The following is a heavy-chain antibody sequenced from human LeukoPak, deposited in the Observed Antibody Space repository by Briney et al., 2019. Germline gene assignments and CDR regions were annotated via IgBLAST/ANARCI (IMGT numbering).Heavy chain of an antibody. CDR2: INPSGGST. Sequence: ASVKVSCKASGYTFTSYYMHWVRQAPGQGLEWMGIINPSGGSTSYAQKLQGRVTMTRDMSTSTVYMELSSLRSEDTAVYYCARASGGYSGYIYFDYWGQGTLVTVSS. CDR1: GYTFTSYY. V-gene: IGHV1-46*01. D-gene: IGHD5-12*01. CDR3: ARASGGYSGYIYFDY. J-gene: IGHJ4*02.